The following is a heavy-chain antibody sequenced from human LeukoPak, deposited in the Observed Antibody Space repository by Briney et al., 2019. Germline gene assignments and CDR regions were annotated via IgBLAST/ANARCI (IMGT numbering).Heavy chain of an antibody. J-gene: IGHJ5*02. CDR2: MNPNSGNT. CDR1: GYTFTSYA. D-gene: IGHD6-19*01. V-gene: IGHV1-8*01. CDR3: ARGGGFDSSGWTATREAPNWFDP. Sequence: ASVKVSCKASGYTFTSYAINWVRQATGQGLEWMGWMNPNSGNTGYAHTFKGRVTMTRNTSISTAYMELSSLRSEDTAVYYCARGGGFDSSGWTATREAPNWFDPWGQGTLVTVSS.